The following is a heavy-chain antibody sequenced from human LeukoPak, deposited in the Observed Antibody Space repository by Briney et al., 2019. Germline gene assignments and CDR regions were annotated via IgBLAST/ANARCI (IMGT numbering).Heavy chain of an antibody. CDR1: GFAFSNYA. CDR2: ITTNVFST. CDR3: AKDLGSTMVTRVFDS. Sequence: LGGSLRLSCAASGFAFSNYAMNWVRQAPGKGLEWVSSITTNVFSTYYADSVKGRFTISRDNSKNTLSLQMNSLSAEDTALYYCAKDLGSTMVTRVFDSWGQGTLVTVSS. D-gene: IGHD4-23*01. J-gene: IGHJ4*02. V-gene: IGHV3-23*01.